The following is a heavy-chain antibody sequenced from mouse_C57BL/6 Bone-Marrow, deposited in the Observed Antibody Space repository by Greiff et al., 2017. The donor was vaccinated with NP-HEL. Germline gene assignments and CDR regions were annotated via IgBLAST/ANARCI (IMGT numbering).Heavy chain of an antibody. J-gene: IGHJ1*03. CDR1: GFTFSDYY. CDR2: INDDGSST. Sequence: EVKLVESEGGLVQPGSSMKLSCTASGFTFSDYYMAWVRQVPEKGLEWVANINDDGSSTYYLDSLKSRFIISRDNTKNILYLQMSSLKSEDTATYYCARERSNWDWYFDVWGTGTTVTVSS. D-gene: IGHD4-1*01. V-gene: IGHV5-16*01. CDR3: ARERSNWDWYFDV.